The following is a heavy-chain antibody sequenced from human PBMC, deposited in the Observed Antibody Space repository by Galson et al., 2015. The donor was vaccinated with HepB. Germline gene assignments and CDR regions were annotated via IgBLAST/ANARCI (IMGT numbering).Heavy chain of an antibody. CDR3: ARERGSGGWYLPSDY. CDR2: INHSGST. V-gene: IGHV4-34*01. Sequence: ETLSLTCAVYGGSFSGYYWSWIRQPPGKGLEWIGEINHSGSTNYNPSLKSRVTISVDTSKNQFSLKLSSVTAADTAVYYCARERGSGGWYLPSDYWGQGTLVTVSS. CDR1: GGSFSGYY. D-gene: IGHD6-19*01. J-gene: IGHJ4*02.